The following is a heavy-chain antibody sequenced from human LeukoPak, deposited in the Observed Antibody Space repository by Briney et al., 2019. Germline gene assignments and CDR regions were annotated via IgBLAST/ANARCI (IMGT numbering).Heavy chain of an antibody. J-gene: IGHJ6*03. CDR3: ARDGVVVPAAIGYYFYYMDV. V-gene: IGHV3-21*01. CDR1: GLTFSSYS. Sequence: GGSLRLSCAASGLTFSSYSMNWVRQAPGKGLEWVSSISSSSSYIYYADSVKGRFTISRDNAKNSLYLQMNSLRAEDTAVYYCARDGVVVPAAIGYYFYYMDVWAKGPRSPSP. D-gene: IGHD2-2*01. CDR2: ISSSSSYI.